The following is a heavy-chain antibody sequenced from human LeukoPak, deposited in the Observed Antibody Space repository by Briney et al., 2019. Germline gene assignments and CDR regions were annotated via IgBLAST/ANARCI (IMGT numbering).Heavy chain of an antibody. V-gene: IGHV4-30-4*08. CDR1: GGSIRIGNYY. J-gene: IGHJ5*02. D-gene: IGHD6-6*01. Sequence: SSETLSLTCTVSGGSIRIGNYYWSWIRQHPGKGLEWIAYIYYTGSAYYNESLKSRVLISVDTSKNQFSLNLNSVTAAETALYYCARISAELVEIFDPWGKGTLVTVSS. CDR2: IYYTGSA. CDR3: ARISAELVEIFDP.